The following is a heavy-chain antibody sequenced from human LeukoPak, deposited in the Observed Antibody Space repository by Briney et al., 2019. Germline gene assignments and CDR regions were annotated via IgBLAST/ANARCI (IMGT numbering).Heavy chain of an antibody. CDR2: IYHTGST. CDR1: SGSISSYS. Sequence: SETLSLTCTVSSGSISSYSWSWIRQPPGKRLEWIGYIYHTGSTNYNPPLKSRVTISVDTSKNQFSLKLSSVTAADTAVYYCATLSYSSGWYEGDYWGQGTLVTVSS. V-gene: IGHV4-59*01. J-gene: IGHJ4*02. D-gene: IGHD6-19*01. CDR3: ATLSYSSGWYEGDY.